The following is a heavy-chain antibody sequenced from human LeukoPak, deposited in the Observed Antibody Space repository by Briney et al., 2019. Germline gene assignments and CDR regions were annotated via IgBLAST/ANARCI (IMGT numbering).Heavy chain of an antibody. CDR3: AKEGTIFGVVAGYYFDY. CDR1: GFTFSSYA. J-gene: IGHJ4*02. Sequence: GGSLGLSCAASGFTFSSYAMSWVRQAPGKGLEWVSAISGSGGSTYYADSVKGRFTISRDNSKNTLYLQMNSLRVEDTAVYYCAKEGTIFGVVAGYYFDYWGQGTLVTVSS. D-gene: IGHD3-3*01. V-gene: IGHV3-23*01. CDR2: ISGSGGST.